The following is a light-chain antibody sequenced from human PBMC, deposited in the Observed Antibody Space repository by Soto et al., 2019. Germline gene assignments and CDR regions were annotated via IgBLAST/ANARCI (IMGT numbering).Light chain of an antibody. V-gene: IGLV2-14*01. CDR1: SSDVGGYNY. Sequence: QSALTQPASVSASPGQSVTISCAGTSSDVGGYNYVSWYQRRPGRTPKLMIYGVTYRPSGVSNRFSGSKSGNTASLTISGLQAEDEADYYCSSYTTSSTLVFGTGTKVTVL. CDR2: GVT. J-gene: IGLJ1*01. CDR3: SSYTTSSTLV.